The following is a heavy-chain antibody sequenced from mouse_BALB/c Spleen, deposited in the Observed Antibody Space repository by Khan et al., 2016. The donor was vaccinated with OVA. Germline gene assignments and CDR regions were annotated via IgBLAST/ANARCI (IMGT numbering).Heavy chain of an antibody. J-gene: IGHJ3*01. CDR1: GFNIKDYY. CDR2: IDPENGET. Sequence: VRLQQSGAELVRPGALVKLSCKASGFNIKDYYMHWVKQRPEQGLEWIGWIDPENGETVYDPKFQDKASITADTSSNTAYLQFSSLTSEDTAVYYCAGSGYFAWFAYWGQGTLVTVSA. CDR3: AGSGYFAWFAY. V-gene: IGHV14-1*02.